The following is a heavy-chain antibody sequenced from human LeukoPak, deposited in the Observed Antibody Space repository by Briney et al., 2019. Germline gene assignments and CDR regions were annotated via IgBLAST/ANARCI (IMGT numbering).Heavy chain of an antibody. J-gene: IGHJ4*02. V-gene: IGHV1-2*02. CDR2: INPNSGGT. CDR3: ARGAGRSSGFDY. D-gene: IGHD6-19*01. CDR1: GYTFTGYY. Sequence: ASVKVSCKASGYTFTGYYMHWVRQAPGQGLEWMGWINPNSGGTNYAQEFQGRVTMTRDTSISTAYMELSRLRSDDTAVYYCARGAGRSSGFDYWGQGTLVTVSS.